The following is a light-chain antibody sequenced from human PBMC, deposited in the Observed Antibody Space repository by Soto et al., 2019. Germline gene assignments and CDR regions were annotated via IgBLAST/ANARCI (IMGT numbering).Light chain of an antibody. CDR1: QSVGSS. CDR2: DAS. Sequence: EIVMTQSPATLSVSPGERATLSCRASQSVGSSLAWYQHKPGQAPRLLIYDASTRATGIPDRFSGSGSGTEFALTISSLQSEDCAVYYCQQYSDWPPLTFGGGTKVEIK. CDR3: QQYSDWPPLT. J-gene: IGKJ4*01. V-gene: IGKV3-15*01.